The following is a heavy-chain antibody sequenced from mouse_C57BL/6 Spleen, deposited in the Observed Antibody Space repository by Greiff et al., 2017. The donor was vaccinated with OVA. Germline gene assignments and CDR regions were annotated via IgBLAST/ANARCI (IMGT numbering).Heavy chain of an antibody. J-gene: IGHJ2*01. CDR2: IYPGNSDT. V-gene: IGHV1-5*01. Sequence: VQLQQSGTVLARPGASVKMSCKTSGYTFTSYWMHWVKQRPGQGLEWIGAIYPGNSDTSYNQKFKGKAKLTAVTSASTAYMELSSLTNEDSAVYYCTRDYYYGSSYVNYFDYWGQGTTLTVSS. CDR3: TRDYYYGSSYVNYFDY. D-gene: IGHD1-1*01. CDR1: GYTFTSYW.